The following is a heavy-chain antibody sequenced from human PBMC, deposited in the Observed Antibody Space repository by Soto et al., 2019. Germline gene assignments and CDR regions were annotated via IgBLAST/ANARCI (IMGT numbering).Heavy chain of an antibody. Sequence: DVQLVESGGGLVQPGRSLRLSCAASGFTFDDYAMHWVRQAPGKGLEWVSGISWNSGSIGYADSVKGRFTISRDNAKNSLYLQMNSLRAEDTALYYCAKDIVPYYYDSSGYYSTFDYWGQGTLVTVSS. CDR2: ISWNSGSI. CDR1: GFTFDDYA. J-gene: IGHJ4*02. D-gene: IGHD3-22*01. V-gene: IGHV3-9*01. CDR3: AKDIVPYYYDSSGYYSTFDY.